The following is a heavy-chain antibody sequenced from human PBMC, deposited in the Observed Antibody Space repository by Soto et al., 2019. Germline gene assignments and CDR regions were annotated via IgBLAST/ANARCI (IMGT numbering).Heavy chain of an antibody. D-gene: IGHD6-19*01. CDR2: IKQDGSEK. CDR1: GFTFSSYW. Sequence: EVQLVESGGGLVQPGGSLRLSCAASGFTFSSYWMSWVRQAPGKGLEWVANIKQDGSEKYYVDSVKGRFTISRDNAKNSLYLQMNSLRAEDTAVYYCARATPPGYSSGWYRYWGQGTLVTVSS. CDR3: ARATPPGYSSGWYRY. J-gene: IGHJ4*02. V-gene: IGHV3-7*03.